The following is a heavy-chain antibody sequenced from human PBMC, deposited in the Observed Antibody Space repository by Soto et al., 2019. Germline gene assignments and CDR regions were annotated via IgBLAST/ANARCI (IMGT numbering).Heavy chain of an antibody. CDR2: IRSEANGGTT. D-gene: IGHD3-22*01. Sequence: GGSLRLSCTGSGFTFGSYALSWVRQAPGKGLEWVGVIRSEANGGTTDYAASVKGRITISRDDSKSIAYMEINSLQTEDTAVYYCTRYYYESSGYYVYWGQGA. J-gene: IGHJ4*02. V-gene: IGHV3-49*04. CDR1: GFTFGSYA. CDR3: TRYYYESSGYYVY.